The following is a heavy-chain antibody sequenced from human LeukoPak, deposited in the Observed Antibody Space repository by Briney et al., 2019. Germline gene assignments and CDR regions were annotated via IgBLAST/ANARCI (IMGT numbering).Heavy chain of an antibody. CDR2: INHSGST. CDR1: GGSFSGYY. D-gene: IGHD2-2*01. CDR3: AREDIVVVPAAVRRYYYYGMDV. J-gene: IGHJ6*02. V-gene: IGHV4-34*01. Sequence: SETLSLTCAVYGGSFSGYYWSWIRQPPGKGLEWIGEINHSGSTNYNPSLKSRVTISVDASKNQFSLKLSSVTAADTAVYYCAREDIVVVPAAVRRYYYYGMDVWGQGTTVTVSS.